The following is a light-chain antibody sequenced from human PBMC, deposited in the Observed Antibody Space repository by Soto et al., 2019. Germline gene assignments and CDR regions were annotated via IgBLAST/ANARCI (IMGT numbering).Light chain of an antibody. CDR1: QSVSSSY. J-gene: IGKJ2*01. V-gene: IGKV3-20*01. CDR2: GAS. CDR3: HQYGSSPYT. Sequence: EIVLTQSPGTLSLSPGERATLSCRASQSVSSSYLAWYQQKPGQAPRLLIYGASSRATGIPDRFSGSASGTDFTLTISRLEPEDFAVYYWHQYGSSPYTFGQGTKLEIK.